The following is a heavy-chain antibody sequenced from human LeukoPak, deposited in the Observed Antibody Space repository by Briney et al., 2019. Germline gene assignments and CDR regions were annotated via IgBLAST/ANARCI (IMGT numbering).Heavy chain of an antibody. CDR2: ISTSSSYI. D-gene: IGHD4-17*01. Sequence: GGSLRLSCTASGFTFNGYSMNWVRQAPGKGLEWVSSISTSSSYIYYADSVKGRFTISRNNPKNSLYLQMNSLRDEDTAVYYCARNRGDPSYFDYWGQGTLVTVSS. CDR3: ARNRGDPSYFDY. V-gene: IGHV3-21*01. J-gene: IGHJ4*02. CDR1: GFTFNGYS.